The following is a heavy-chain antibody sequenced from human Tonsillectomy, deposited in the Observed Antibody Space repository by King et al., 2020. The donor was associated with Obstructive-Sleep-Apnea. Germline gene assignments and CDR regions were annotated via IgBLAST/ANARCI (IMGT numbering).Heavy chain of an antibody. Sequence: VQLVESGAEVKKPGSSVKVSCKASGGTFSSYAISWVRQAPGQGLEWMGGIIPIFGTANYAQKFQGRVTITADESTSTAYMELSSLRSEYTAVYYCARGDIVVVPAAMSRYYYYGMDVWGQGTTVTVSS. CDR3: ARGDIVVVPAAMSRYYYYGMDV. CDR2: IIPIFGTA. D-gene: IGHD2-2*01. CDR1: GGTFSSYA. V-gene: IGHV1-69*01. J-gene: IGHJ6*02.